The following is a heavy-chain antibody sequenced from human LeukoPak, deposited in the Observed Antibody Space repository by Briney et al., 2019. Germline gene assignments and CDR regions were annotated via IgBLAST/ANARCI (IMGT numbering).Heavy chain of an antibody. J-gene: IGHJ6*03. CDR3: ATRQKLLRFPPPFYYYMDV. D-gene: IGHD3-3*01. V-gene: IGHV3-7*01. CDR2: TKKDGSEK. CDR1: GFTFSAYW. Sequence: GGSLRLSCGASGFTFSAYWMSWVRQAPGKGLEWVANTKKDGSEKYYVDSVKGRFTISRDNAKNSLYLQMNSLRAEDTAVYYCATRQKLLRFPPPFYYYMDVWGKGTTVTVSS.